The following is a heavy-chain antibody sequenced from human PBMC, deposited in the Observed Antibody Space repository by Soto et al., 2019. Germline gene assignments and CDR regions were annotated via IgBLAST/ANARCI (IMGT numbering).Heavy chain of an antibody. J-gene: IGHJ4*02. D-gene: IGHD3-9*01. V-gene: IGHV3-30-3*01. CDR3: ATDPVTVTGSFIDS. CDR2: ISYDGRET. CDR1: GFTFSAYA. Sequence: SLRLPCAASGFTFSAYAFHWVRQAPGKGLEWLSVISYDGRETHYADSVEGRFIISRDSSKKTAYLQMNSVRGDDTAVYFCATDPVTVTGSFIDSWGQGTLVTVSS.